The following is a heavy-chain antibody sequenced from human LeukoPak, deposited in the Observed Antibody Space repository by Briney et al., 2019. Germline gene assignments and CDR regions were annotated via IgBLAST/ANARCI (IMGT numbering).Heavy chain of an antibody. CDR3: ARDTGT. J-gene: IGHJ5*02. V-gene: IGHV3-74*01. D-gene: IGHD3-10*01. Sequence: GGPLRLSCAASGFTFRSYWMYWVRQAPGKGLVGVSRIDSGGSSTIYADSVKGRFTISRDNAKNMLYLQMNSLGVEDTAVYYCARDTGTWGQGALVTVSS. CDR1: GFTFRSYW. CDR2: IDSGGSST.